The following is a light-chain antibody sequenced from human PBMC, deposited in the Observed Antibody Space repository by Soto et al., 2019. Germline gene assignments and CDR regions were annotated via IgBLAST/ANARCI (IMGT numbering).Light chain of an antibody. J-gene: IGKJ3*01. Sequence: EIVLTQSPGILSLSPGERATRSCRASQSVSSSYLAWYQHKPGQTPRLLFYGASSRATGIPDRFSGSGSGKDFTLTIGRLEPEDFAVYYCHRYGSSPFTFGPGTKVDIK. CDR1: QSVSSSY. CDR3: HRYGSSPFT. CDR2: GAS. V-gene: IGKV3-20*01.